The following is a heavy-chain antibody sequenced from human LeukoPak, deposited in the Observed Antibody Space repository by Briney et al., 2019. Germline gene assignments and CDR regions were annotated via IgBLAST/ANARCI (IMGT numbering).Heavy chain of an antibody. V-gene: IGHV3-23*01. D-gene: IGHD4-17*01. J-gene: IGHJ4*02. CDR1: GFTFSDYA. CDR3: ARRGESASYGDYRFDY. Sequence: GGSLRLSCAASGFTFSDYAMSWVRQAPGQGLEWVSTISDDGSGTYYADSVKGRFTISRDNSKNTLFLQINSLRAEDSAVYYCARRGESASYGDYRFDYWGQGTLVTVSS. CDR2: ISDDGSGT.